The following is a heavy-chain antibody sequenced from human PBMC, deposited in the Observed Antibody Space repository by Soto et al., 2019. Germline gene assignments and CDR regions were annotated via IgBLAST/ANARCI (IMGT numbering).Heavy chain of an antibody. J-gene: IGHJ5*02. D-gene: IGHD6-13*01. CDR2: IIPIFGTA. V-gene: IGHV1-69*01. Sequence: SSEEVACKVSGATLSSHAIRLVLHAAAQGLEWMGGIIPIFGTANYAQKFQGRVTITADESTSTDYMELSSLRPEATAVYSCARAPGDSSSCTAGPWGKGPLVTVSS. CDR3: ARAPGDSSSCTAGP. CDR1: GATLSSHA.